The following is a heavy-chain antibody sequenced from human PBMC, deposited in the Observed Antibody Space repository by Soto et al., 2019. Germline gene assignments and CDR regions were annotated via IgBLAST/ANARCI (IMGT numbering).Heavy chain of an antibody. Sequence: PSETLSLTCTVSGGSVSSGSYQWSWIRQSPGKGLEWIGYIYYTGSTNYNPSLKSRVTISVDTSKNQFSLKLTSVTAADTALYFCARLQFYDFWSGSAPMDVWGQGTTVTVSS. CDR2: IYYTGST. CDR1: GGSVSSGSYQ. J-gene: IGHJ6*02. D-gene: IGHD3-3*01. V-gene: IGHV4-61*01. CDR3: ARLQFYDFWSGSAPMDV.